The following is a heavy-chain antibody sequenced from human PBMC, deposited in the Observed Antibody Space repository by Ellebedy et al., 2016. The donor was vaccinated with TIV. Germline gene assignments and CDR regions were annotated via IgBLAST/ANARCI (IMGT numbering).Heavy chain of an antibody. Sequence: VSVKVSCKASGYTFTNYYIHWVRQAPGQGLEWMGILYPNAGNINYAQQFQGRVTVTRDTSTSTVYMELSSLRSDDTAVYYCARAVTTGGINVFDYWGQGTLVTVSS. CDR3: ARAVTTGGINVFDY. V-gene: IGHV1-46*01. CDR1: GYTFTNYY. CDR2: LYPNAGNI. D-gene: IGHD2-15*01. J-gene: IGHJ4*02.